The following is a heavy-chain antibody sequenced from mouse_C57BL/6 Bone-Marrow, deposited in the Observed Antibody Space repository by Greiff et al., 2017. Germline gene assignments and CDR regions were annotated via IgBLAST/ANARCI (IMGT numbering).Heavy chain of an antibody. D-gene: IGHD2-4*01. V-gene: IGHV5-4*01. CDR2: ISDGGSYT. CDR3: ARQLRAMDY. CDR1: GFTFSSYA. J-gene: IGHJ4*01. Sequence: DVQLVESGGGLVKPGGSLKLSCAASGFTFSSYAMSWVRQTPEKRLEWVATISDGGSYTYSPDNVTGRFTISIDNAKNNQYLQMMQLKSEYTAMYYCARQLRAMDYWGQGTSVTVSS.